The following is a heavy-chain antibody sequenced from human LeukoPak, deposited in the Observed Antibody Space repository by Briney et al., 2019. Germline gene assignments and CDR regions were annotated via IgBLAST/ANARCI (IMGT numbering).Heavy chain of an antibody. V-gene: IGHV3-21*01. Sequence: GGSLRLSCAASGFTFSSYSMNWVRQAPGKGLEWVSSISSSSSYIYYADSVKGRFTISRDNAKNSLYLQMNSLRAEDTAVYYCAREAHHIAVVPAAMDYWGQGTPVTVSS. CDR3: AREAHHIAVVPAAMDY. CDR2: ISSSSSYI. CDR1: GFTFSSYS. J-gene: IGHJ4*02. D-gene: IGHD2-2*01.